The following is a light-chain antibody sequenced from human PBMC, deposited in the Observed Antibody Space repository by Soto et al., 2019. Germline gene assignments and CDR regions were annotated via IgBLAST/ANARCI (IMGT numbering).Light chain of an antibody. V-gene: IGKV1-6*01. CDR1: QDIRNN. Sequence: AIQMTQSPSSLSASVGDRVTITCRASQDIRNNLGWYQQRPGKAPNLLIYAASTLQSGVPSRFSGSGSGTDFTLIVSSLQPEDFATYYCLRDYDYPLTFGQGTKVEIK. J-gene: IGKJ1*01. CDR2: AAS. CDR3: LRDYDYPLT.